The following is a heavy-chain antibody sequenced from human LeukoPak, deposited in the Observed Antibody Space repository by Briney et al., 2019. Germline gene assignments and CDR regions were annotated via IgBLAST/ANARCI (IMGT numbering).Heavy chain of an antibody. CDR2: ISGGGGNT. J-gene: IGHJ4*02. D-gene: IGHD1-1*01. Sequence: GGSLRLSCAASGFTFTSYAMTWVRQAPGKGLEWVSGISGGGGNTYYADSVKGRFTISRDSSKNTLYLQMNSLRAEDTAVYYCAKAPTTATTRGFDYWGQGTLVTVSS. CDR3: AKAPTTATTRGFDY. CDR1: GFTFTSYA. V-gene: IGHV3-23*01.